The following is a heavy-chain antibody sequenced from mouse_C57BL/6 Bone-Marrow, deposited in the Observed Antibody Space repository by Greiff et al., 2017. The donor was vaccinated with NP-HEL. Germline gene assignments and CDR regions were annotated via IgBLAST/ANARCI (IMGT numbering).Heavy chain of an antibody. V-gene: IGHV1-52*01. J-gene: IGHJ2*01. CDR3: ARYWYFDY. Sequence: QVQLQQPGAELVRPGSSVKLSCKASGYTFTSYWMHWVKQRPIQGLEWIGNIDPSDSETNYNQKFKDKATLTVDKSSSTAYMQLSSLTSEDSAVYYCARYWYFDYWGQGTTLTVSS. CDR2: IDPSDSET. CDR1: GYTFTSYW. D-gene: IGHD4-1*01.